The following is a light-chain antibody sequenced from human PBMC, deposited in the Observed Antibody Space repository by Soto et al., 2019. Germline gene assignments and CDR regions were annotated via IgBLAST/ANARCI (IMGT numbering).Light chain of an antibody. CDR3: SSYTTSNTWA. Sequence: QSALTQPASVSGSPGQSITISCTGTSSDVGGYNYVSWYQQHPGKVPRLMIYEVSNRPSGLSNRFSGSKSGNTASLTISGLQAEDEGDYYCSSYTTSNTWAFGRGTKLTVL. CDR2: EVS. CDR1: SSDVGGYNY. J-gene: IGLJ3*02. V-gene: IGLV2-14*01.